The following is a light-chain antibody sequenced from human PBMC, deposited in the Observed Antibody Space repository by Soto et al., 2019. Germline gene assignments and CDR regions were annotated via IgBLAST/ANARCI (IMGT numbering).Light chain of an antibody. J-gene: IGKJ1*01. Sequence: DIQITQSPSTLSASVGDRVTITCRASQSISSWVAWYQQKPGKAPRLLIHHASSLESGVPSRISGSGSGTEFTLIISSLQPEDVAIYYCQQYESYSPTFGQGTKVDIK. V-gene: IGKV1-5*01. CDR3: QQYESYSPT. CDR1: QSISSW. CDR2: HAS.